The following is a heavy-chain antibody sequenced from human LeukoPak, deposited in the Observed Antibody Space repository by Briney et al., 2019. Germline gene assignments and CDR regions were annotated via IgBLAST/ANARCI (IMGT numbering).Heavy chain of an antibody. CDR3: ARVLQLAWEVYYYYGMDV. D-gene: IGHD6-6*01. J-gene: IGHJ6*02. V-gene: IGHV1-69*13. CDR1: GYTFTEDA. CDR2: IIPIFGTA. Sequence: GASVKVSCKASGYTFTEDAIIWVRQAPGQGLEWMGGIIPIFGTANYAQKFQGRVTITADESTSTAYMELSSLRSEDTAVYYCARVLQLAWEVYYYYGMDVWGQGTTVTVSS.